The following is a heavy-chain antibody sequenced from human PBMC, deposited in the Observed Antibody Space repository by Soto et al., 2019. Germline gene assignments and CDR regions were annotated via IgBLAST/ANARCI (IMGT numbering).Heavy chain of an antibody. J-gene: IGHJ5*02. CDR2: ISYDGSNK. CDR3: AREERGYCSGGSCFNWFDP. CDR1: GFTFSSYA. D-gene: IGHD2-15*01. Sequence: QPGGSLRLSCAASGFTFSSYAMHWVRQAPGKGLEWVAVISYDGSNKYYADSVKGRFTISRDNSKNTLYLQMNSLRAEDTAVYYCAREERGYCSGGSCFNWFDPWGQGTLVTVSS. V-gene: IGHV3-30-3*01.